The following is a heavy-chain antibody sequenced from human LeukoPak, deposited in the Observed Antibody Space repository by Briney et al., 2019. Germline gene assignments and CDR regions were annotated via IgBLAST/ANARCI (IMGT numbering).Heavy chain of an antibody. V-gene: IGHV1-2*02. J-gene: IGHJ4*02. Sequence: ASVKVSCKASGYTFTGYYMHWVRQAPGQGREWMGWINPNSGGTNYAQKFQGRVTMTRDTSISTAYMELSRLGSDDTAVYYCARVPPRRAAHGTVFDYWGQGTLVTVSS. CDR3: ARVPPRRAAHGTVFDY. CDR1: GYTFTGYY. CDR2: INPNSGGT. D-gene: IGHD6-13*01.